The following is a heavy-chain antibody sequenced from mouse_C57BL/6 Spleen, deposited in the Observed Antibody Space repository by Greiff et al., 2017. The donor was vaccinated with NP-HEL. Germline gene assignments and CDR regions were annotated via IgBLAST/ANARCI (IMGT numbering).Heavy chain of an antibody. J-gene: IGHJ2*01. V-gene: IGHV3-6*01. Sequence: EVKVEESGPGLVKPSQSLSLTCSVTGYSITSGYYWNWIRQFPGNKLEWMGYISYDGSNNYNPSLKNRISITRDTSKNQFFLKLNSVTTEDTATYYCARDYYGSSYAYYFDCWGQGTTLTVSS. CDR1: GYSITSGYY. CDR3: ARDYYGSSYAYYFDC. D-gene: IGHD1-1*01. CDR2: ISYDGSN.